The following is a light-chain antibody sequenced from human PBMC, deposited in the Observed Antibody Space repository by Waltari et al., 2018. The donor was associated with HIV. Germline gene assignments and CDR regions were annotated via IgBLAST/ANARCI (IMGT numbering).Light chain of an antibody. Sequence: QSVLTHPPPVSAAPGQKATTSCSGSSSNIGNNYVPWYQQLPGPAPKLLIYDNNKPPAGISDRFAGSKSGYSATRGITGLQTGDEADYYCGTWDSSLGAVVFGGGTKLTVL. CDR2: DNN. CDR1: SSNIGNNY. J-gene: IGLJ2*01. CDR3: GTWDSSLGAVV. V-gene: IGLV1-51*01.